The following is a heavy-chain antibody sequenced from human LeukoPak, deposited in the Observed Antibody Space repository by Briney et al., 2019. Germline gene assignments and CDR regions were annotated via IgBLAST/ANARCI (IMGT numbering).Heavy chain of an antibody. CDR2: IYPGDSDT. V-gene: IGHV5-51*01. D-gene: IGHD5-12*01. Sequence: TGESLKISCQASGYSFFRYWIGWVRQMPGKGLEWMGIIYPGDSDTRYSPSFQGQVTISADKSISTAYLQWSSLKASDTAMYYCARYKMATRKYYFDYWGQGTLVTVSS. CDR1: GYSFFRYW. J-gene: IGHJ4*02. CDR3: ARYKMATRKYYFDY.